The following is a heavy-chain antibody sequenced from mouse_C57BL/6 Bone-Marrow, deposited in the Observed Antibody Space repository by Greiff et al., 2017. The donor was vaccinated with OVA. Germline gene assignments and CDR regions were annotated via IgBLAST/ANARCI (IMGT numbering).Heavy chain of an antibody. CDR3: TKEGWLLRFDY. J-gene: IGHJ2*01. Sequence: EVQLQQSGAELVRPGASVKLSCTASGFNIKDDYMHWVKQRPEQGLEWIGWIDPENGDTEYASKFQGKATITADPSSNTAYLQLSSLTSEDTAVYYGTKEGWLLRFDYWGQGTTLTVSS. CDR2: IDPENGDT. CDR1: GFNIKDDY. V-gene: IGHV14-4*01. D-gene: IGHD2-3*01.